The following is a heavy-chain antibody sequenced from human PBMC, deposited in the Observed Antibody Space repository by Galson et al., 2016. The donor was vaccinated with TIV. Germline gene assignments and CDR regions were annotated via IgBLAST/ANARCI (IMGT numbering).Heavy chain of an antibody. D-gene: IGHD4-23*01. Sequence: SLRLSCASSGFNFGDYAMSWVRQAPGKGLEWVGFIRSKFYGGTTGYAASLKGRVTISRDDSKGIAYLQMISLKTEDTAVYFCARDDFYGGNSFDLWGQGTLVTVSS. CDR2: IRSKFYGGTT. J-gene: IGHJ4*02. CDR3: ARDDFYGGNSFDL. CDR1: GFNFGDYA. V-gene: IGHV3-49*04.